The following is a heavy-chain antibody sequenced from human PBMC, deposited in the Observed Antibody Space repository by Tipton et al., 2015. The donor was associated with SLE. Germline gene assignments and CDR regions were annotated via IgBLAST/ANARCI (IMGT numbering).Heavy chain of an antibody. Sequence: TLSLTCTVSGVSVKSRYWIWVRQPAGRGLAWLAYRFHDGNINYNPSLKTRLTMSVNTSRDQFSLKLTSVTAADTALYYCARRLHYASSGYRDALDIWGQGTTVTVSS. D-gene: IGHD3-22*01. J-gene: IGHJ3*02. V-gene: IGHV4-59*02. CDR2: RFHDGNI. CDR3: ARRLHYASSGYRDALDI. CDR1: GVSVKSRY.